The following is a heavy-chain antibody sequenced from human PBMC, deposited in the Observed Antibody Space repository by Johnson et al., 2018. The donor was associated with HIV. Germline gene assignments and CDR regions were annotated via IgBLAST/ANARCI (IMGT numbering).Heavy chain of an antibody. V-gene: IGHV3-11*04. CDR3: VKVAFRIAPTSHAFDI. J-gene: IGHJ3*02. Sequence: QVQLVESGGGLVKPGGSLRLSCAASGFTFSDYYMSWIRQAPGKGLEWVSYISNSGNTIYYTYSVKGRFTISRDNAKNSLYLQMNSLRAEDTAVYYCVKVAFRIAPTSHAFDIWGQGTMVTVSS. D-gene: IGHD6-13*01. CDR1: GFTFSDYY. CDR2: ISNSGNTI.